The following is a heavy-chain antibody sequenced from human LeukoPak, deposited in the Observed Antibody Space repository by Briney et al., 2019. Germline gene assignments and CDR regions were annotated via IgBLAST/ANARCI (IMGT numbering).Heavy chain of an antibody. V-gene: IGHV1-69*05. CDR2: IIPIFGTA. J-gene: IGHJ5*02. CDR1: GGTFSSYA. D-gene: IGHD3-10*01. Sequence: ASVKVSCKASGGTFSSYAISWVRQAPGQGLEWMGGIIPIFGTANYAQKFQGRVTITTDESTSTAYMELNSLRAEDTAVYYCARSITMVRGWFDPWGQGTLVTVSS. CDR3: ARSITMVRGWFDP.